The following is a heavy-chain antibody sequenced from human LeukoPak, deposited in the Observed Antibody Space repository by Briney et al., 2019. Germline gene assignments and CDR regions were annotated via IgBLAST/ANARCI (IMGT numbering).Heavy chain of an antibody. CDR1: GSTFSNYS. V-gene: IGHV3-48*02. D-gene: IGHD4-23*01. CDR2: TSTRSGTI. Sequence: GTLRLSCAASGSTFSNYSMNWVRQAPGKGPEWVSYTSTRSGTIYYTDSVKGRFTISRDNAKNSLFLQMNSLRDEDTAVYYCARDDYAGNSGDYWGQGTLVTVSS. CDR3: ARDDYAGNSGDY. J-gene: IGHJ4*02.